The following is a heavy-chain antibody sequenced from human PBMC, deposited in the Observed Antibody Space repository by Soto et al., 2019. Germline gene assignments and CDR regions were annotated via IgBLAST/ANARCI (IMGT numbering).Heavy chain of an antibody. CDR3: ARGWGSSPGERYFDY. D-gene: IGHD6-13*01. J-gene: IGHJ4*02. CDR1: GGSISSYY. V-gene: IGHV4-59*01. Sequence: PSETLSLTCTVSGGSISSYYWSWIRQPPGKGLEWIGYIYYSGSTNYNPSLKSRVTISVDTSKNQFSLKLSSVTAADTAVYYCARGWGSSPGERYFDYWGQGTLVTVSS. CDR2: IYYSGST.